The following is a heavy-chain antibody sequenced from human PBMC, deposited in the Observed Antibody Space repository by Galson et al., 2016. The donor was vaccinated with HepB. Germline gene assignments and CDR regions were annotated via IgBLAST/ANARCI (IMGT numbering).Heavy chain of an antibody. V-gene: IGHV1-18*01. Sequence: SVKVSCKASGYTFTSFTIGWVRQDPGQELEWMGWTTDYNGNTNYAQKLQGRVTMTTDTSTSTAYMQLRSLRSDDTAVYYCASIGYDNSGYFPDFWGQGTLVTVSS. D-gene: IGHD3-22*01. CDR3: ASIGYDNSGYFPDF. CDR1: GYTFTSFT. CDR2: TTDYNGNT. J-gene: IGHJ4*02.